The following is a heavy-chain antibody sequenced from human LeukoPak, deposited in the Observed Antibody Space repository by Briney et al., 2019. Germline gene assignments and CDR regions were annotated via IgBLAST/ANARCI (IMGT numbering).Heavy chain of an antibody. V-gene: IGHV3-74*01. J-gene: IGHJ4*02. Sequence: RQARKEGRVRLSSINTDESGTSYVDSVKGRFTISRDNAKNTLFLQMNNLRAEDTAVYYCAKSGNLWSGHFDSWGQGTLVSVSS. CDR2: INTDESGT. CDR3: AKSGNLWSGHFDS. D-gene: IGHD3-3*01.